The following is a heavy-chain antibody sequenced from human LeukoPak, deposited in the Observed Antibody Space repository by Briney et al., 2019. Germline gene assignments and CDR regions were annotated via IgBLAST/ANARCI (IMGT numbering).Heavy chain of an antibody. CDR3: ARDREYLGIDYYYYYYMDV. J-gene: IGHJ6*03. D-gene: IGHD3-16*01. CDR1: GGSISSGSYY. V-gene: IGHV4-61*02. CDR2: IYTSGST. Sequence: SQTLSLTCTVSGGSISSGSYYWSWIRQPAGKGLEWIGRIYTSGSTNYNPSPKSRVTISVDTSKNQFSLKLSSVTAADTAVYYCARDREYLGIDYYYYYYMDVWGKGTTVTISS.